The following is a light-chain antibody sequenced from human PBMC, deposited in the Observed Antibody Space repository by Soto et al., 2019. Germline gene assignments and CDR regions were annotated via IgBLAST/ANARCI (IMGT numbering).Light chain of an antibody. CDR2: GAS. CDR3: QQYDSSFT. J-gene: IGKJ3*01. V-gene: IGKV3-20*01. CDR1: QSVSSTY. Sequence: DIVLTQSPGTLSLSPGERATLSCRASQSVSSTYLAWYQQKPGQAPRLLIYGASSRATGIPDRFSGSGSGTDFTLTISRLEPADFAVYYCQQYDSSFTFGPGTKVDIK.